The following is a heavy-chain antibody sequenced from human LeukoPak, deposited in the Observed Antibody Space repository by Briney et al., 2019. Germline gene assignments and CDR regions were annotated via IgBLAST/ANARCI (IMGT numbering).Heavy chain of an antibody. Sequence: SETLSLTCTVFGSSISSYYWSWIRQPPGKGLEWIGYIYTSGSTNYNPSLKSRVTISVDTSKNQFSLKLSSVAAADTAVYYCARLQLWPRSGVFYFDYWGQGTLVTVSS. V-gene: IGHV4-4*09. D-gene: IGHD5-18*01. CDR1: GSSISSYY. CDR3: ARLQLWPRSGVFYFDY. J-gene: IGHJ4*02. CDR2: IYTSGST.